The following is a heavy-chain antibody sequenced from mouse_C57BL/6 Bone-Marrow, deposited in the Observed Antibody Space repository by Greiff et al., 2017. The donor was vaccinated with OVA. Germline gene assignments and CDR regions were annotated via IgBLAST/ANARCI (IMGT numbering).Heavy chain of an antibody. V-gene: IGHV5-6*01. D-gene: IGHD1-1*01. Sequence: VQLKESGGDLVKPGGSLKLSCAASGFTFSSYGMSWVRQTPDKRLEWVATISSGGSYTYYPDSVQGRFTISRDNAKNTLYLQMSSLKSEDTAMYYCARREGSSYLYWYFDVWGTGTTVTVSS. J-gene: IGHJ1*03. CDR2: ISSGGSYT. CDR3: ARREGSSYLYWYFDV. CDR1: GFTFSSYG.